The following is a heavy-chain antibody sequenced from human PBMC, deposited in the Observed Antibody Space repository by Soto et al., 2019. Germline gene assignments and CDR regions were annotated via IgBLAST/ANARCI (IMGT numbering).Heavy chain of an antibody. D-gene: IGHD3-3*01. J-gene: IGHJ4*02. CDR1: GYKFTSYG. CDR2: VTAYNDNV. V-gene: IGHV1-18*01. CDR3: ARYDFWSGSSQDH. Sequence: QIQLVQSGAEVKKPGASVKVSCKVSGYKFTSYGINWVRQAPGQGLEWMGWVTAYNDNVKYAEKCQGRVTMTADTATTTAYMESGDLRPDDTAVFYCARYDFWSGSSQDHWGQGTLVTVAS.